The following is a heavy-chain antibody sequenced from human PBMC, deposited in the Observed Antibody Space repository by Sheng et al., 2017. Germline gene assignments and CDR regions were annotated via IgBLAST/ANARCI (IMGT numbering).Heavy chain of an antibody. D-gene: IGHD3-22*01. V-gene: IGHV3-15*01. Sequence: EVQLVESGGGLVKPGGSLRLSCAASGFTFSNAWMSWVRQAPGKGLEWVGRIKSKTDGGTTDYAAPVKGRFTISRDDSKNTLYLQMNSLKTEDTAVYYCTTDPRLGYYDSSGLEYYFDYWGQGTLVTVSP. CDR3: TTDPRLGYYDSSGLEYYFDY. CDR2: IKSKTDGGTT. CDR1: GFTFSNAW. J-gene: IGHJ4*02.